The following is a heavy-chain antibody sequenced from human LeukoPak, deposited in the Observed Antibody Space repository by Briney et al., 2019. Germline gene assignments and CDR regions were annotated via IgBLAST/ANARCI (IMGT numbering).Heavy chain of an antibody. CDR3: ARAPTMVTTLFDY. J-gene: IGHJ4*02. D-gene: IGHD4-17*01. V-gene: IGHV3-48*01. CDR2: ISSSSSTI. CDR1: GFTYSSYS. Sequence: GGSLRLSCAASGFTYSSYSMNWVLQAPGKVLEWVSYISSSSSTIYYADSVKGRFTISRDNAKNSLYLQMNSLRAEDTTVYYCARAPTMVTTLFDYWGQGTLVTVSS.